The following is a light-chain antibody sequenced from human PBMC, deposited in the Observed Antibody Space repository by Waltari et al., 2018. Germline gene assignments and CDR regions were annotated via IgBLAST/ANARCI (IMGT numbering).Light chain of an antibody. CDR1: TCGSKS. J-gene: IGLJ2*01. V-gene: IGLV3-21*03. Sequence: SYVLTPPPSVSAVPPISSRPTCWVYTCGSKSLPWYQPKPGQAPVLVVYDDSDRPSGIPERFSGSNSGNTATLTISRVEAGDEADYYCQVWDSSSDVVFGGGTKLTVL. CDR2: DDS. CDR3: QVWDSSSDVV.